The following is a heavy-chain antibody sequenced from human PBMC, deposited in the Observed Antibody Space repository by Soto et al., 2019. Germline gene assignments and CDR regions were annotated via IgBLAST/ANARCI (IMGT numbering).Heavy chain of an antibody. CDR1: GGSVTSDYYY. CDR2: IYYTGST. CDR3: AREYSNSPEAFDS. J-gene: IGHJ4*02. V-gene: IGHV4-61*01. Sequence: SGTLSLTCTVSGGSVTSDYYYWSWIRQPPGKGLEWIGYIYYTGSTNYNPSLESRVTISLDTSRNQFSLKLSSVTAADTAVFYCAREYSNSPEAFDSWGQGALVTVSS. D-gene: IGHD6-6*01.